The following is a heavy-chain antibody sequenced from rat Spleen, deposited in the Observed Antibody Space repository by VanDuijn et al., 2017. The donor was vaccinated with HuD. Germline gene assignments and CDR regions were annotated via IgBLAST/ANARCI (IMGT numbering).Heavy chain of an antibody. J-gene: IGHJ2*01. D-gene: IGHD1-11*01. V-gene: IGHV5S10*01. Sequence: EVQLVESGGDLVQPGRSLKLSCAASGFTFSDYSMAWVRQAPKKGLEWVATIIYDGSRTYYRDSVKGRFTISRENAKSTLSLQMDSLRSEDTATYYCARRHYGDTDDFDCWGQGVMVTVSS. CDR1: GFTFSDYS. CDR2: IIYDGSRT. CDR3: ARRHYGDTDDFDC.